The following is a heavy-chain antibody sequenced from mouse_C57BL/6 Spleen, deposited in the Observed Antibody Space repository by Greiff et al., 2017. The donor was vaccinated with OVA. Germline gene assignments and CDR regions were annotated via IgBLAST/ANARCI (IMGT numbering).Heavy chain of an antibody. CDR3: ARRRGTAQATRAMDY. D-gene: IGHD3-2*02. Sequence: QVQLKESGAELVKPGASVKLSCKASGYTFTSYWMQWVKQRPGQGLEWIGEIDPSDSYTNYNQKFKGKATLTVDTSSSTAYMQLSSLTSEDSAVYYCARRRGTAQATRAMDYWGQGTSVTVSS. J-gene: IGHJ4*01. CDR1: GYTFTSYW. CDR2: IDPSDSYT. V-gene: IGHV1-50*01.